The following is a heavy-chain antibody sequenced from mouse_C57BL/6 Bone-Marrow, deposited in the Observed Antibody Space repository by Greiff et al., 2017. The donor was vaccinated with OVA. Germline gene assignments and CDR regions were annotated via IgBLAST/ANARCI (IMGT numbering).Heavy chain of an antibody. CDR1: GFSLTSYA. D-gene: IGHD2-5*01. Sequence: VKLQESGPGLVAPSQSLSITCTVSGFSLTSYAISWVRQPPGKGLEWLGVIWTGGGTNYNSALKSRLSISKDNSKSQVFLKMNSLQTDDTARYYCARKRNYSNFYYAMDYWGQGTSVTVSS. CDR3: ARKRNYSNFYYAMDY. CDR2: IWTGGGT. V-gene: IGHV2-9-1*01. J-gene: IGHJ4*01.